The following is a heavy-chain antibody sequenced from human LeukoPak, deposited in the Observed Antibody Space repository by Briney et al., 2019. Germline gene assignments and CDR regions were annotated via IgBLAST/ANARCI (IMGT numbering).Heavy chain of an antibody. CDR1: TGYISTDY. CDR2: IYYSGST. D-gene: IGHD6-13*01. J-gene: IGHJ4*02. Sequence: SETLSLTCTVSTGYISTDYWNSIRQPPGKGLEWIGYIYYSGSTNYNPSLKSRVTISVDTSKNQFSLKLSSVTAADTAVYFCAKPPRWEAAAGYLQPFYYWGQGTLVTVSS. CDR3: AKPPRWEAAAGYLQPFYY. V-gene: IGHV4-59*08.